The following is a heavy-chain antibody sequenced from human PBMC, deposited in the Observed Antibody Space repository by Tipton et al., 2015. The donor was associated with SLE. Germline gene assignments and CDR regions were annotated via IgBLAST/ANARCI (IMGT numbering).Heavy chain of an antibody. J-gene: IGHJ4*02. V-gene: IGHV4-28*01. Sequence: TLSLTCDVSGYSISSSNWWGWIRQPPGKGLEWIGYMSYDEPTYYNPSLKSRVTMPLDTSKNQLSLKLSFVTAADTAMYYCARSLGKGFCSGGDCFEPFDYWGQGTLVSVSS. D-gene: IGHD2-15*01. CDR3: ARSLGKGFCSGGDCFEPFDY. CDR1: GYSISSSNW. CDR2: MSYDEPT.